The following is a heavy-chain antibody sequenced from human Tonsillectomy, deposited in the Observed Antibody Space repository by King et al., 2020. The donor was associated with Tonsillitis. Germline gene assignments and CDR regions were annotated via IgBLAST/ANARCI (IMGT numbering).Heavy chain of an antibody. CDR2: INHSGST. J-gene: IGHJ4*02. V-gene: IGHV4-34*01. CDR3: ARVRYCSGGSCARRGYFDY. D-gene: IGHD2-15*01. CDR1: GGSFSGYY. Sequence: VQLQQWGAGLLKPSETLSLTCAVYGGSFSGYYWSWIRQPPRKGLEWIGEINHSGSTNYNPSLKSRVTISVDTSKNQFSLKLSSVTAADTAVYYCARVRYCSGGSCARRGYFDYWGQGTLVTVSS.